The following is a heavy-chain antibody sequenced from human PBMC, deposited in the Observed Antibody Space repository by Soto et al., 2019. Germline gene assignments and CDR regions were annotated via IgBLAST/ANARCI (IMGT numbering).Heavy chain of an antibody. CDR2: IKFDGSVT. V-gene: IGHV3-7*01. J-gene: IGHJ4*02. Sequence: PGGSLRLSCAASGFPFSTYWMTWVRQAPGKGLEWVANIKFDGSVTNYVDSVKGRFTVSRDNARSSLYLQMNSLTADDTAVYFCARPYCSGGACYSTTDYWGQGTLVTVSS. CDR1: GFPFSTYW. CDR3: ARPYCSGGACYSTTDY. D-gene: IGHD2-8*02.